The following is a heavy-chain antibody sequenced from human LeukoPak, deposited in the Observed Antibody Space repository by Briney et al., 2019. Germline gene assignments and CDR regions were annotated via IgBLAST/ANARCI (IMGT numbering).Heavy chain of an antibody. J-gene: IGHJ4*02. CDR3: AKDLQRGVRPDY. Sequence: GGSLRLSCAASGFTFSSYATSWVRQAPGKGLEWVSAISGSGGSTYYADSVKGRFTISRDNSKNTLYLQMNSLRAEDTAVYYCAKDLQRGVRPDYWGQGTLVTVSS. CDR1: GFTFSSYA. D-gene: IGHD3-10*01. CDR2: ISGSGGST. V-gene: IGHV3-23*01.